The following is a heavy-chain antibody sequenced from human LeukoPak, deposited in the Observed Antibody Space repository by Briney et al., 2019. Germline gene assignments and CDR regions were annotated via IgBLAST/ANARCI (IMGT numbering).Heavy chain of an antibody. D-gene: IGHD4-23*01. Sequence: SVKVSCKASGFTFTSSAMQWLRQARGQRLEWLGWIVVGSGNTNYAQKFQGRVTITRDISTSAAYMELSSLRSGNTAVYYCAATSTDGGLTSYCYGMDVWGQGTTVTVSS. CDR3: AATSTDGGLTSYCYGMDV. CDR2: IVVGSGNT. V-gene: IGHV1-58*02. J-gene: IGHJ6*02. CDR1: GFTFTSSA.